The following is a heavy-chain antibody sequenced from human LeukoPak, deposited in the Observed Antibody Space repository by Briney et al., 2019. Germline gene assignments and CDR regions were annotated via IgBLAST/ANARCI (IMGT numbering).Heavy chain of an antibody. V-gene: IGHV1-3*01. J-gene: IGHJ4*02. D-gene: IGHD2-15*01. CDR3: ASIDYGDY. CDR2: INAGNGNA. Sequence: EWMGWINAGNGNAKYLQKFQGRVTFTRDTSASTAYMELSSLRSEDTAVYYCASIDYGDYWGQGTLVTVSS.